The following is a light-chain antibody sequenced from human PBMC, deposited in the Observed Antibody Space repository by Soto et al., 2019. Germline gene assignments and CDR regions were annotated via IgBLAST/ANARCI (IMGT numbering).Light chain of an antibody. CDR1: SSDVGGYNY. CDR3: SSYGGSNTVV. CDR2: EGS. Sequence: QSALTQPPSASGSPGQSVTISCTGSSSDVGGYNYVSWYQQHPGKAPNLMIYEGSKRPSGVPDRLSGSKSGNTASLTVSGLQAEDEADYYCSSYGGSNTVVFGGGTKLTVL. J-gene: IGLJ2*01. V-gene: IGLV2-8*01.